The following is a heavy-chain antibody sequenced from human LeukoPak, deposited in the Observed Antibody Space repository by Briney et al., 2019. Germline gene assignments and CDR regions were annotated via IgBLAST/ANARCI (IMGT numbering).Heavy chain of an antibody. J-gene: IGHJ4*02. CDR3: AKDARRSDGWYFFDH. Sequence: PGGSLRLSCAASGFTFTSYTMNWVRQAPGKGLEWVSSISSSSNYIYYADSVKGRFTISRDNAKNSLYLQMNSLRAEDTAIYYCAKDARRSDGWYFFDHWGQGALVTVSS. CDR1: GFTFTSYT. V-gene: IGHV3-21*04. D-gene: IGHD6-19*01. CDR2: ISSSSNYI.